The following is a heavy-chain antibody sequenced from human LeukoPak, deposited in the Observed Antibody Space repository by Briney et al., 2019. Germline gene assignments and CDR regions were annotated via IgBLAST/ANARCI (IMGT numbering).Heavy chain of an antibody. CDR1: GGSFSGYY. J-gene: IGHJ4*02. D-gene: IGHD3-22*01. CDR2: IYHSGST. Sequence: PSETLSLTCAVYGGSFSGYYWSWIRQPPGKGLEWIGSIYHSGSTYYNPSLKSRVTISVDTSKNQFSLKLSSVTAADTAVYYCARATDDSSGYYTTIFDYWGQGTLVTVSS. CDR3: ARATDDSSGYYTTIFDY. V-gene: IGHV4-34*01.